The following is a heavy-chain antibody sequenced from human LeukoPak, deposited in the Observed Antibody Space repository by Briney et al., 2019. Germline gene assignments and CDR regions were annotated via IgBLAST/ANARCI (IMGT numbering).Heavy chain of an antibody. CDR3: ARGSSSWYFFDY. CDR2: IYTSGST. Sequence: SETLSLTCTVSGGSISSGSYYWSWIRQPAGKGLEWIGRIYTSGSTNYNPSLKSRVTISVDTSKNQFSLKLSSVTAADTAVYYCARGSSSWYFFDYWGQGTLVTVSS. CDR1: GGSISSGSYY. V-gene: IGHV4-61*02. D-gene: IGHD6-13*01. J-gene: IGHJ4*02.